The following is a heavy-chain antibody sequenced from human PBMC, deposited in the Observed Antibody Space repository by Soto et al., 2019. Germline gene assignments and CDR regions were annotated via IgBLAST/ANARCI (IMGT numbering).Heavy chain of an antibody. CDR3: AKDLIVVVVAADGLGAFDI. D-gene: IGHD2-15*01. V-gene: IGHV3-23*01. CDR1: GFTFSSYA. CDR2: ISGSGGST. Sequence: GGSLRLSCAASGFTFSSYAMSWVRQAPGKGLEWVSAISGSGGSTYYADSVKGRFTISRDNSKNTLYLQMNSLRAEDTAVYYCAKDLIVVVVAADGLGAFDIWGQGTMVTVSS. J-gene: IGHJ3*02.